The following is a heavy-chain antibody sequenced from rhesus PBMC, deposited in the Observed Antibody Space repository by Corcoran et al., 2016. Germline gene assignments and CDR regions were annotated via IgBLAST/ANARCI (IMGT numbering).Heavy chain of an antibody. D-gene: IGHD6-31*01. CDR2: IYWNYSK. V-gene: IGHV2-95*01. J-gene: IGHJ4*01. Sequence: QVTLKESGPALVKPTQTLTLTCTFYGFSLSTTGKGVGWIRQTPGKALEWLASIYWNYSKNYSNTLKSRLTISKHTSKNQVVLTRTNMDPVDTAPYYCAPRSCWYPNDYFDYWGQGVLVTVSS. CDR1: GFSLSTTGKG. CDR3: APRSCWYPNDYFDY.